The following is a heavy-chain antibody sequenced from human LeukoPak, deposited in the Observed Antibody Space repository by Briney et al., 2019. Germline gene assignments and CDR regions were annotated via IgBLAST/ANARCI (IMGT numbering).Heavy chain of an antibody. V-gene: IGHV4-59*01. CDR3: ARWDSYGRYYFDY. CDR2: IYYIGIT. D-gene: IGHD5-18*01. J-gene: IGHJ4*02. Sequence: SETLSLTCTVSGGSMSGYYWSWIRQPAGKGLEHIGYIYYIGITNYNPSLKSRVTISVDTSKNQFSLKLSSVTAADTAMYYCARWDSYGRYYFDYWGQGTLVAVSS. CDR1: GGSMSGYY.